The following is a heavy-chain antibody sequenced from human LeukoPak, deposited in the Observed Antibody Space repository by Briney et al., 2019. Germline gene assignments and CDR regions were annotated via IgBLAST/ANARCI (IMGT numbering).Heavy chain of an antibody. D-gene: IGHD3-10*02. CDR2: ISSSGSTI. CDR1: GFTFSSYE. J-gene: IGHJ4*02. V-gene: IGHV3-48*03. Sequence: PGGSLRLSCAASGFTFSSYEMNWVRQAPGKGLEWVSYISSSGSTIYYADSVKGRFTISRDNSKNSLYLQMNSLRTEDTALYYCAKDIGRCSPYYFDYWGQGTLVTVSS. CDR3: AKDIGRCSPYYFDY.